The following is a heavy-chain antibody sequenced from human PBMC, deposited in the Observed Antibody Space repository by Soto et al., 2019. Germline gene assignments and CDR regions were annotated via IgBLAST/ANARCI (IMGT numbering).Heavy chain of an antibody. CDR2: TYYRSRWYN. V-gene: IGHV6-1*01. CDR1: GDSFSGNSAA. CDR3: AREFPYSGSSDSYLNY. J-gene: IGHJ4*02. Sequence: PSQTRSLTCAISGDSFSGNSAAWNWIRQSPSRGLEWLGRTYYRSRWYNDYAVSVKSRITVTPDTSKNQFSLHLNSVTPEDTAVYYCAREFPYSGSSDSYLNYWGQGALVTVSS. D-gene: IGHD6-19*01.